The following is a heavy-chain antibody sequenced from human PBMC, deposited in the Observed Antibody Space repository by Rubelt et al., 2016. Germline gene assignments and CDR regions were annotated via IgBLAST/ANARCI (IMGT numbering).Heavy chain of an antibody. J-gene: IGHJ4*02. D-gene: IGHD3-16*01. Sequence: QAPGKGLEWLSYMSSDGNTIYYADSVKGRFTISRDNAQSSVYLQMNSLRDEDTAMYYCARAITAASGPPPYWGQGTLVTVSS. CDR3: ARAITAASGPPPY. V-gene: IGHV3-48*02. CDR2: MSSDGNTI.